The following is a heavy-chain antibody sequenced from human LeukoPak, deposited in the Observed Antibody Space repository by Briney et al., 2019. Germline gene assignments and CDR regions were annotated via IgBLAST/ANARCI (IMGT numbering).Heavy chain of an antibody. Sequence: GGSLRLSCAASGFTFSSYWMHWVRQAPGKGLVWVSRINSDGSSTNYADSVKGRFTISRDNAKNTLYLQMNSLRAEDTAVYYCRYYDSSGSQTDYWGQGTLVTVSS. D-gene: IGHD3-22*01. J-gene: IGHJ4*02. CDR2: INSDGSST. CDR1: GFTFSSYW. CDR3: RYYDSSGSQTDY. V-gene: IGHV3-74*01.